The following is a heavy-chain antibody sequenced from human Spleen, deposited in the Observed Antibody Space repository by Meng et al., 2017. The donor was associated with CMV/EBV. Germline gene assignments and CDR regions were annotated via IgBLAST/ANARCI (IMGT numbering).Heavy chain of an antibody. CDR3: ARAPLDYSSSRGDYYGMDV. CDR2: ISSSGSTR. D-gene: IGHD6-6*01. Sequence: GESLKISCAASGFIFSSYEMSWVRQAPGKGLEWVSYISSSGSTRYYADSVKGRFTISRDNAKNSLYLQMNSLRAEDTVVCYCARAPLDYSSSRGDYYGMDVWGQGTTVTVSS. J-gene: IGHJ6*02. CDR1: GFIFSSYE. V-gene: IGHV3-48*03.